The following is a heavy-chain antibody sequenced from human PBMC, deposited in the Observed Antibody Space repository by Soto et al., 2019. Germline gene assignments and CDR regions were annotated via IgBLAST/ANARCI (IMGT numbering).Heavy chain of an antibody. D-gene: IGHD6-19*01. CDR1: GGSISGHY. CDR2: IFYSGSTTY. CDR3: ARVGSSGWSPDY. V-gene: IGHV4-59*11. Sequence: SETLSLTCTVSGGSISGHYWIWIRQPPGEGMEWIGYIFYSGSTTYNNNPSLKSRVSISVDTSKNQFYLRLSSVTAADTAVYYCARVGSSGWSPDYWGQGNLVTVAS. J-gene: IGHJ4*02.